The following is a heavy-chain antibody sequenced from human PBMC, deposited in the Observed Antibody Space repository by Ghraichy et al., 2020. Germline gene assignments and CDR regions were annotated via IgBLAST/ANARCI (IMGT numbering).Heavy chain of an antibody. CDR3: AGDLTRYYGMDV. CDR2: ITYDGSNK. D-gene: IGHD3-10*01. J-gene: IGHJ6*02. CDR1: GFTFSSYG. V-gene: IGHV3-30*03. Sequence: GGSLRLSCAASGFTFSSYGMHWVRQAPGKGLEWVSVITYDGSNKYYADSVKGRFTISRDNSKNTLYLQMNSLRAEDTAVYYCAGDLTRYYGMDVWGQGTTVTVSS.